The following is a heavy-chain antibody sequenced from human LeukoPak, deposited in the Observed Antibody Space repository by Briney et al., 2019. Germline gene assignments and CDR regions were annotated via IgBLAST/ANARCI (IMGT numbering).Heavy chain of an antibody. Sequence: GGSLRLSCAASGFTFSSYGMHWVRQAPGKGLEWVAYIRYEGSNKYYADSVKGRFTISRDNSKNTLYLQMNSLSAEDTAVYYCAKDGGYYDIDYWGQGTLVTVSS. CDR2: IRYEGSNK. D-gene: IGHD3-22*01. V-gene: IGHV3-30*02. J-gene: IGHJ4*02. CDR1: GFTFSSYG. CDR3: AKDGGYYDIDY.